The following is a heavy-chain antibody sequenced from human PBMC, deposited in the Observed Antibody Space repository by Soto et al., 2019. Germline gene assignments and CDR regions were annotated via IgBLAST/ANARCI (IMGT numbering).Heavy chain of an antibody. V-gene: IGHV3-48*02. CDR2: ISSSSSTI. J-gene: IGHJ5*02. D-gene: IGHD4-17*01. Sequence: RLSCAASGFTFSSYSMNWVRQAPGKGLEWVSYISSSSSTIYYADSVKGRFTISRDNAKNSLYLQMNSLRDEDTAVYYCARDLLIGYGDYKPPNWFDPWGQGTLVTVSS. CDR1: GFTFSSYS. CDR3: ARDLLIGYGDYKPPNWFDP.